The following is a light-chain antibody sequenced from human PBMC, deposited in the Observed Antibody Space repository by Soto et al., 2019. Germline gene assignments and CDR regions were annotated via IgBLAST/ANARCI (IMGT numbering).Light chain of an antibody. Sequence: QSALTQPPSVSGSPGQSVTISCTGNSSDVGSYNRVSWYQQPPGTAPKLMIYEVSNRPSGVPDRCSGSKSGNTASLTISGRQAEDEADYYCSSYTSSSTFVFGGGTKVAVL. CDR3: SSYTSSSTFV. J-gene: IGLJ2*01. V-gene: IGLV2-18*02. CDR2: EVS. CDR1: SSDVGSYNR.